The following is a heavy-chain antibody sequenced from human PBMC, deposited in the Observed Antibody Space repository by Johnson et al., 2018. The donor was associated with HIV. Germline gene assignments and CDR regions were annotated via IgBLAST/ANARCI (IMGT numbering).Heavy chain of an antibody. CDR3: AREAYYYDSSGYLKQAFDI. J-gene: IGHJ3*02. CDR1: GFSFADHD. CDR2: INWNGGST. D-gene: IGHD3-22*01. Sequence: VQLVESGGGVVRPGGSLRLSCAASGFSFADHDMSWVRQVPGKGLEWVSGINWNGGSTGYADSVKGRFSIARDNAKKSLYLRMNSLRAEDTALYYCAREAYYYDSSGYLKQAFDIWGQGTMVTVSS. V-gene: IGHV3-20*04.